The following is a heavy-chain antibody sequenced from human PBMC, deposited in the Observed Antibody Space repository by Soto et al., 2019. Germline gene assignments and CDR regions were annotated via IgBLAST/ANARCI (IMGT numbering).Heavy chain of an antibody. CDR3: ARRRDSTSWLFDY. CDR1: GGSITSGYW. D-gene: IGHD6-13*01. J-gene: IGHJ4*02. Sequence: QVQLQESGPGLVKPSGTLSLTCAVSGGSITSGYWWSWVRQPPGKGLEWIAEVDHSGSTNYNPSLRSRLTISVDKSKNQFSLRLSSVTAADTAVYYCARRRDSTSWLFDYWGQGTLVTVSS. V-gene: IGHV4-4*02. CDR2: VDHSGST.